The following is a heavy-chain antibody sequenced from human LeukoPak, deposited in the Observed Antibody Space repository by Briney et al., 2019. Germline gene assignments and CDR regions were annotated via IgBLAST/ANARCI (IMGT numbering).Heavy chain of an antibody. D-gene: IGHD2-2*01. CDR1: GYTFTGYY. V-gene: IGHV1-2*02. J-gene: IGHJ3*02. Sequence: ASVKVSCKASGYTFTGYYMHWVRQAPGQGLEWMGWINPNSGGTNYAQKFQGRVTMTEDTSTDTAYMELSSLRSEDTAVYYCAAGYCSSTSCLWAFDIWGQGTMVTVSS. CDR2: INPNSGGT. CDR3: AAGYCSSTSCLWAFDI.